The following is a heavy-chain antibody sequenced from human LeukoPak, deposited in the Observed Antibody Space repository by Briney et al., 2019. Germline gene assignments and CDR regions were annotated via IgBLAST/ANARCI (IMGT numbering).Heavy chain of an antibody. Sequence: GGSLRLSCEASGFTFNTYGMHWVRQAPGKGLEWVAVIWYDGSYKYYADSVKGRFTISRDNSKNTLYLQMNSLRAEDTAVYYCARDYCGGDCYSGVGRALDIWGQGTMVTVSS. CDR2: IWYDGSYK. V-gene: IGHV3-33*01. J-gene: IGHJ3*02. CDR3: ARDYCGGDCYSGVGRALDI. CDR1: GFTFNTYG. D-gene: IGHD2-21*02.